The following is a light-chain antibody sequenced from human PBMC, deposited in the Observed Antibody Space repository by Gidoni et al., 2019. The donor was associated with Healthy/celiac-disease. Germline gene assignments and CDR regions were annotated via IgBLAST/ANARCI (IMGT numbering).Light chain of an antibody. CDR2: AAS. Sequence: DIQMTQSPSSLSESVGDRVTIPCRASQSISSYLNWYQQKQWKAPNLLIYAASSLQRGVPSRFSGSGSGTDFTLTISSLQPEDFATYYCQQSYSTLTFGGGTKVEIK. CDR3: QQSYSTLT. J-gene: IGKJ4*01. CDR1: QSISSY. V-gene: IGKV1-39*01.